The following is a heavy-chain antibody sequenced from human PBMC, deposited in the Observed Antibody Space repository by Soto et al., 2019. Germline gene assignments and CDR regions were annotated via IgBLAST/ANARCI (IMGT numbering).Heavy chain of an antibody. CDR3: AGEASAVLALDY. CDR1: GYTFTAYS. CDR2: FNPNSGDT. J-gene: IGHJ4*02. V-gene: IGHV1-2*02. D-gene: IGHD6-19*01. Sequence: ASVKVSCKASGYTFTAYSMHWVRQAPGQGLEWIGWFNPNSGDTVYAEKFQGRVTLTRDTSISTAYMELSSLRSDDTALYYCAGEASAVLALDYWGQGTLVTVSS.